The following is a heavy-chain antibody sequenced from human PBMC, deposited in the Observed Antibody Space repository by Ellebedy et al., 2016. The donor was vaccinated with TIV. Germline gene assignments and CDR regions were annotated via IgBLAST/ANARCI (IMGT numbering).Heavy chain of an antibody. V-gene: IGHV1-18*04. D-gene: IGHD6-19*01. J-gene: IGHJ6*02. CDR2: ISAYNGNT. CDR3: ARDGGGIAQWLVPLYYYGMDV. CDR1: GYTFTSYY. Sequence: ASVKVSCKASGYTFTSYYMHWVRQAPGQGLEWMGWISAYNGNTNYAQKLQGRVTMTTDTSTSTAYMELRSLRSDDTAVYYCARDGGGIAQWLVPLYYYGMDVWGQGTTVTVSS.